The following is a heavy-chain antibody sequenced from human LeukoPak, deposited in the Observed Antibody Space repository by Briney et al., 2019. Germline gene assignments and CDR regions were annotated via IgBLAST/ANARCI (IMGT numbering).Heavy chain of an antibody. CDR2: INPSGGST. D-gene: IGHD6-13*01. CDR1: GGTFSNYV. V-gene: IGHV1-46*01. CDR3: ARDKTDRSSYSWFDP. J-gene: IGHJ5*02. Sequence: ASVKVSCKASGGTFSNYVISWVRQAPGQGLEWMGIINPSGGSTSYAQKFQGRVTMTRDTSTSTIYMELSSLRSEDTAVYYCARDKTDRSSYSWFDPWGQGTLVTVSS.